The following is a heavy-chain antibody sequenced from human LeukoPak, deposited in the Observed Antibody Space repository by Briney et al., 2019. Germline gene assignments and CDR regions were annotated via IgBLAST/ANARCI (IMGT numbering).Heavy chain of an antibody. J-gene: IGHJ5*02. V-gene: IGHV3-21*01. CDR3: ARDRTSVIAPNWFDP. Sequence: GGSLRLSCAASGFTFSSYSMNWVRQAPGKGLEWVSSISGNSNYISYADSVKGRFSISRDNAEVSVYLQMNSLRPEDTAVYYCARDRTSVIAPNWFDPWGQGSLVTVSS. CDR2: ISGNSNYI. D-gene: IGHD4-23*01. CDR1: GFTFSSYS.